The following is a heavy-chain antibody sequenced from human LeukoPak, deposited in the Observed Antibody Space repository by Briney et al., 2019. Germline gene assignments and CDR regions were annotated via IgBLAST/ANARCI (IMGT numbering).Heavy chain of an antibody. CDR2: IYYSGST. J-gene: IGHJ4*02. D-gene: IGHD3-3*01. CDR3: AREEYYDFWSGYRGFDY. Sequence: SETLSLTCTVSGGSISSYYWSWIRQPPGKGLEWIGYIYYSGSTNYNPSLKSRVTISVDTSKNQFSLKLSSVTAADTAVYYCAREEYYDFWSGYRGFDYWGQGTLVTVFS. CDR1: GGSISSYY. V-gene: IGHV4-59*12.